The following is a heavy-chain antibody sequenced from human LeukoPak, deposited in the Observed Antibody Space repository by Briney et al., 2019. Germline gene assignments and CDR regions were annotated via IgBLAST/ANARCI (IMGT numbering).Heavy chain of an antibody. CDR2: IWYDGSNK. Sequence: GGSLRLSCAASGFTFSSYGMHWVRQAPGKGLEWVAVIWYDGSNKYYADSVKGRFTISRDNSKNTLYLQMNSLRAEDTAVYYCAKSVVVAAAFDLWGRGTLVTVSS. CDR1: GFTFSSYG. D-gene: IGHD2-15*01. J-gene: IGHJ2*01. V-gene: IGHV3-33*06. CDR3: AKSVVVAAAFDL.